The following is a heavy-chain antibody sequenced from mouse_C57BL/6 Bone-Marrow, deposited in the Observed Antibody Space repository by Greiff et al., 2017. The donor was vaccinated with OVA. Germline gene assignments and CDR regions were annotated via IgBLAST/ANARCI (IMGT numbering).Heavy chain of an antibody. CDR3: ARRYYGSSYVGFAY. D-gene: IGHD1-1*01. V-gene: IGHV1-19*01. J-gene: IGHJ3*01. CDR1: GYTFTDYY. Sequence: VQLQQSGPVLVKPGASVKMSCKASGYTFTDYYMNWVQQSHGKSLEWIGVINPYNGGTSYNQKFTGKATLTVDKSSSTAYMGLNSRTSEDSAVYYCARRYYGSSYVGFAYWGQGTLVTVSA. CDR2: INPYNGGT.